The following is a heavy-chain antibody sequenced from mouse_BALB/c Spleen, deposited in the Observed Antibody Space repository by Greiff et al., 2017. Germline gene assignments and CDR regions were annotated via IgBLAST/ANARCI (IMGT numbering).Heavy chain of an antibody. D-gene: IGHD2-10*02. CDR1: GFTFSDYG. J-gene: IGHJ2*01. V-gene: IGHV5-15*02. Sequence: EVQGVESGGGLVQPGGSRKLSCAASGFTFSDYGMAWVRQAPGKGPEWVAFISNLAYSIYYADTVTGRFTISRENAKNTLYLEMSSLRSEDTAMYYCARGYGNFFDYWGQGTTLTVSS. CDR3: ARGYGNFFDY. CDR2: ISNLAYSI.